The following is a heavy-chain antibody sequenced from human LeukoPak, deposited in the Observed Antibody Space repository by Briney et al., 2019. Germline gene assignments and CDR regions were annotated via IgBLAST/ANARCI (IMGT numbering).Heavy chain of an antibody. CDR1: GGSISSSSYY. D-gene: IGHD4-23*01. CDR3: ARVVTYYYYYYYMDV. J-gene: IGHJ6*03. V-gene: IGHV4-39*07. Sequence: SETLSLTCTVSGGSISSSSYYWSWIRQPPGKGLEWIGSIYFSGSTYYNPSLKSRVTISVDTSKNQFSLKLSSVTAADTAVYYCARVVTYYYYYYYMDVWGKGTTVTVSS. CDR2: IYFSGST.